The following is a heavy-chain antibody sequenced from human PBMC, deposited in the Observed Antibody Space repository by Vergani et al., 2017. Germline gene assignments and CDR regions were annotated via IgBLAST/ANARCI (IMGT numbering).Heavy chain of an antibody. CDR1: GGSFSGYY. CDR2: INHSGST. V-gene: IGHV4-34*01. D-gene: IGHD6-13*01. CDR3: ARSIAAAGPFDY. J-gene: IGHJ4*02. Sequence: QVQLQQWGAGLLKPSETLSLTCAVYGGSFSGYYWSWIRQPPGKGLEWIGEINHSGSTNYNPSLKSRVTISVDTSKNQFSLKLSSVTAADTAVYYCARSIAAAGPFDYWGQGTLVTVSS.